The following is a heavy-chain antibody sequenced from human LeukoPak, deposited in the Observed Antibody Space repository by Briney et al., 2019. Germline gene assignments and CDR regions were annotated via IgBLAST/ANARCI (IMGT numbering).Heavy chain of an antibody. CDR1: GFTFSSYS. D-gene: IGHD1-26*01. Sequence: GGSLRLSCAASGFTFSSYSMHWVRQAPGKGLECVASIRHDGGDKYYSESVKGRFTISKDNTKNTLFLYMNSLRPEDTAMYYCVRWSGTYPLYYLDYWGQGTLVTVSS. J-gene: IGHJ4*02. CDR2: IRHDGGDK. V-gene: IGHV3-30*02. CDR3: VRWSGTYPLYYLDY.